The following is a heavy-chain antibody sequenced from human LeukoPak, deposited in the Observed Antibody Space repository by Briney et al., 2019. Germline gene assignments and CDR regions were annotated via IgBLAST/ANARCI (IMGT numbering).Heavy chain of an antibody. D-gene: IGHD6-25*01. V-gene: IGHV4-4*02. J-gene: IGHJ4*02. CDR1: GDSISNCNW. Sequence: SETLSLTCAVSGDSISNCNWWTWIRQPPGKGLEWIGEVYPSGSTNYTPSLKSRVTISVDKSRNEFSLTINSVTAADTALYFCGTTEHDSGDYWGQGTLVTVSS. CDR3: GTTEHDSGDY. CDR2: VYPSGST.